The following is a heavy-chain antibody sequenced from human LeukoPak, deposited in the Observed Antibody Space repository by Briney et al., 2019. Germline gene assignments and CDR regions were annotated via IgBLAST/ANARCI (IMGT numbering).Heavy chain of an antibody. CDR2: IYYSGST. CDR3: ARDRSTSNYDILTGYYIDYYGMDV. V-gene: IGHV4-59*01. D-gene: IGHD3-9*01. CDR1: GGSISSYY. Sequence: SETLSLTCTVSGGSISSYYWRWIRQPPGKGLEWIGYIYYSGSTNYNPSLKSRVTISVDTSKNQFSLQLSSVTAADTAVYYCARDRSTSNYDILTGYYIDYYGMDVWGQGTTVTVSS. J-gene: IGHJ6*02.